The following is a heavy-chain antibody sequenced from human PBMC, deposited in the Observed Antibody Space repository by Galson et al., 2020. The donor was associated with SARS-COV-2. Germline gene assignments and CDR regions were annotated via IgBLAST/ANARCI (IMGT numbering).Heavy chain of an antibody. V-gene: IGHV3-30*18. CDR1: GFTFSSYG. J-gene: IGHJ6*02. Sequence: QLGESLKISCAASGFTFSSYGMHWVRQAPGKGLEWVAVKSYDGSNKYYADSVKGRFTISRDNSKNTLYLQMNSLRAEDTAVYYCAKDWEYYDILTGYFHKPDYYYYYGMDVWGRGTTVTVSS. CDR3: AKDWEYYDILTGYFHKPDYYYYYGMDV. D-gene: IGHD3-9*01. CDR2: KSYDGSNK.